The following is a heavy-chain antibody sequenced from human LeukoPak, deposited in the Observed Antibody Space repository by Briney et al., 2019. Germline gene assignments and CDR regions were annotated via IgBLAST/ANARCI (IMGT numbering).Heavy chain of an antibody. V-gene: IGHV4-59*01. D-gene: IGHD3-3*01. J-gene: IGHJ6*03. Sequence: TSETLSLTCTVSGGSISSYYWSWIRQPPGKGLEWIGYIYYSGSTNYNPPLKSRVTISVDTSKNQFSLKLSSVTAADTAVYYCAGDVSHYDFWSGLYYYYYMDVWGKGTTVTVSS. CDR1: GGSISSYY. CDR2: IYYSGST. CDR3: AGDVSHYDFWSGLYYYYYMDV.